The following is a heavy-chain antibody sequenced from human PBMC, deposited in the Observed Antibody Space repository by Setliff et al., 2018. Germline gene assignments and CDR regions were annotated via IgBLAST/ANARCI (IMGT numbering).Heavy chain of an antibody. CDR2: INHSGST. D-gene: IGHD6-13*01. Sequence: SETLSLTCTVYGGSFSDYYWGWIRQPPGKGLEWIAEINHSGSTNYNPSLKSRVTISVDMSKNQFSLRLNSLTAADTAMYYCARHRQELVSESAFDFWGQGTMVTVSS. J-gene: IGHJ3*01. CDR1: GGSFSDYY. V-gene: IGHV4-34*01. CDR3: ARHRQELVSESAFDF.